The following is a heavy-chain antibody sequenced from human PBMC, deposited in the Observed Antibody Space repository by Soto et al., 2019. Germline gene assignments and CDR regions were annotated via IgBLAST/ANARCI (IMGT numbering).Heavy chain of an antibody. Sequence: NLSLTCTVSGGSISSGGYYWSWIRQHPGKGLEWIGYIYYSGSTYYNPSLKSRVTISVDTSKNQFSLKLSSVTAADTAVYYGVRYMVRGECGMYGCGQGTTVTFS. CDR2: IYYSGST. J-gene: IGHJ6*02. V-gene: IGHV4-31*03. CDR3: VRYMVRGECGMYG. D-gene: IGHD3-10*01. CDR1: GGSISSGGYY.